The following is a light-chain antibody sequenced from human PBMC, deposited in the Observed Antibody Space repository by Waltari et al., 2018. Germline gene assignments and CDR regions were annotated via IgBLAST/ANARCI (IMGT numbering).Light chain of an antibody. J-gene: IGKJ1*01. CDR1: QSRLPVDGYND. CDR2: VGS. CDR3: MQPLETPWT. V-gene: IGKV2-28*01. Sequence: DIVMTQSPLSLPVTPGAPPSISCTSSQSRLPVDGYNDLDWYLQKPGQSPQVLIHVGSNRAAGVPDRFSGSGSGTDFTLKISRVEAEDVGVYYCMQPLETPWTFGQGTKVEIK.